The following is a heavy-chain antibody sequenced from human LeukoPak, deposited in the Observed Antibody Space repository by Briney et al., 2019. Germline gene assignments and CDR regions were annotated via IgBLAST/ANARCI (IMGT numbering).Heavy chain of an antibody. CDR1: GFTFSSYS. CDR2: ISSRGTYI. Sequence: GGSLRLSCAASGFTFSSYSMNWVRQAPGKGLEWVSSISSRGTYIYYADPVRGRFTISRDDAKNSLYLQMNSLRAEDTAVYYCAREGYCNGSSCYGHAGYWGQGTLVTVSS. CDR3: AREGYCNGSSCYGHAGY. J-gene: IGHJ4*02. V-gene: IGHV3-21*01. D-gene: IGHD2-2*01.